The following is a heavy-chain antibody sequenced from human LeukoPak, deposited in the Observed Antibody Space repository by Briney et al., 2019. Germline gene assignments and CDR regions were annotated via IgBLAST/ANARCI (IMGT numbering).Heavy chain of an antibody. CDR3: AKSGGLSGSGRLAMDV. Sequence: GGSLRLSCAASGFTFSTYAMSWVRRPPGKGLEWVSGISGSGGSTYYADSVKGRFTSSRDNSNNTLYVQMNSLRVEDTAVYYCAKSGGLSGSGRLAMDVWGQGTTVTVSS. J-gene: IGHJ6*02. D-gene: IGHD3-10*01. CDR2: ISGSGGST. V-gene: IGHV3-23*01. CDR1: GFTFSTYA.